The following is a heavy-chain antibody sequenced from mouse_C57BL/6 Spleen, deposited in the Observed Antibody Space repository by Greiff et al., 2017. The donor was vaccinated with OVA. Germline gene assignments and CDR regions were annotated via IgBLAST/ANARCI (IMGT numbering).Heavy chain of an antibody. CDR3: GRDYYDSDGGFDY. J-gene: IGHJ2*01. CDR1: GYTFTSYW. CDR2: IDPNSGGT. Sequence: QVQLQQPGAELVKPGASVKLSCKASGYTFTSYWMHWVKQRPGRGLEWIGRIDPNSGGTKYNEKIKSKATLTVDKPSSTAYMKRSSLTSEDSAVYDCGRDYYDSDGGFDYWGQGTTLTVSS. V-gene: IGHV1-72*01. D-gene: IGHD2-4*01.